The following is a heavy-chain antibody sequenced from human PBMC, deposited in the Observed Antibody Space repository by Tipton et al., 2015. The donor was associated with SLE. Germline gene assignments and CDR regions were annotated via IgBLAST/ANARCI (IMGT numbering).Heavy chain of an antibody. V-gene: IGHV4-30-2*01. CDR2: IYHSGST. Sequence: TLSLTCTVSGGSISSGGYYWSWIRQPPGKGLEWVGFIYHSGSTYYNPSLKSRVTISVDTSKNQFSLKLSSVTAADTAVYYCARAGYDASGYFMNYFDYWGQGALVTVSS. CDR3: ARAGYDASGYFMNYFDY. D-gene: IGHD3-22*01. J-gene: IGHJ4*02. CDR1: GGSISSGGYY.